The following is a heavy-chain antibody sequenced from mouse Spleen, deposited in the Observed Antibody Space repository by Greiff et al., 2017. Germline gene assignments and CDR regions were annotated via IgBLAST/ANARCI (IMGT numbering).Heavy chain of an antibody. CDR3: AREKGYGKIDD. CDR1: GFTFTTYP. D-gene: IGHD2-14*01. V-gene: IGHV1-47*01. J-gene: IGHJ1*01. CDR2: LHPYYHDT. Sequence: VKLLESGADLVMPGASVKMSCYASGFTFTTYPLAWLHQNPGTSLEWIGNLHPYYHDTKYNDKFKGKSTLTVEYSSSTLYLLLSRLPSDDSAVFYCAREKGYGKIDDGGEGTTV.